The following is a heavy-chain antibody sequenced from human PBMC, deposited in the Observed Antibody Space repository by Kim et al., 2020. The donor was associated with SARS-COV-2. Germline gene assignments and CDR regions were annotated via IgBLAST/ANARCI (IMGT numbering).Heavy chain of an antibody. D-gene: IGHD1-1*01. V-gene: IGHV3-23*01. CDR2: ISGSGGTT. Sequence: GGSLRLSCAASGFPFSSYAVSWVRQAPGKGLQWVSTISGSGGTTSYVDSVKGRFTISRDNSKNTLSLQMNRLRAEDTAVYYCAKTGNRFYFDNWGQGTL. CDR3: AKTGNRFYFDN. CDR1: GFPFSSYA. J-gene: IGHJ4*02.